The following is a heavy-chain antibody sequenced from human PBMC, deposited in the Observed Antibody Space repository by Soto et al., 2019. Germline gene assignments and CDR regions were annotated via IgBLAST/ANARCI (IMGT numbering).Heavy chain of an antibody. CDR3: AKDRPNYYGSGGFYYKAGGAY. J-gene: IGHJ4*02. V-gene: IGHV3-23*01. D-gene: IGHD3-10*01. CDR2: ISGSGGST. Sequence: VQLLESGGGLVQPGGSLRLSCAASGFTFSGYAMSWVRQAPGKGLEWVSSISGSGGSTFYADSVKGRLTISRDNSRNTLFLEMNSLRAEDTAIYYCAKDRPNYYGSGGFYYKAGGAYWGQGTLVTVSS. CDR1: GFTFSGYA.